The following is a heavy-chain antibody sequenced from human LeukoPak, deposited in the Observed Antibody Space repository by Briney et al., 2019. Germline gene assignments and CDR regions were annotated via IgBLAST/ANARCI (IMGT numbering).Heavy chain of an antibody. V-gene: IGHV1-18*01. CDR1: GYTFTSYG. CDR2: ISAYNGNT. CDR3: AREYSSSWYRGYWFDP. J-gene: IGHJ5*02. Sequence: ASVKVSCKASGYTFTSYGISWVRQAPGQGLEWMGWISAYNGNTNYAQKLQGRVTMTTDTSTSTAYMELRSLRSDDTAVYYCAREYSSSWYRGYWFDPWGQGTLVTVSS. D-gene: IGHD6-13*01.